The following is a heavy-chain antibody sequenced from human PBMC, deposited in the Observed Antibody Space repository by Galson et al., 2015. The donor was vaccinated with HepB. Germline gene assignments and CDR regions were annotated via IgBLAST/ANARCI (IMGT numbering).Heavy chain of an antibody. CDR1: GFTFSSYA. D-gene: IGHD4-23*01. V-gene: IGHV3-23*01. CDR2: ISGSGGST. Sequence: SLRLSCAASGFTFSSYAMSWVRQAPGKGLEWVSAISGSGGSTYYADSVKGRFTISRDNSKNTLYLQMNSLGAEDTAVYYCAKVGGNSEAFDYWGQGTLVTVSS. CDR3: AKVGGNSEAFDY. J-gene: IGHJ4*02.